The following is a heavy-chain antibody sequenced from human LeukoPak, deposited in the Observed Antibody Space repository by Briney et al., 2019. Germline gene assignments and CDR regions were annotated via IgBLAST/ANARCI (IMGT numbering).Heavy chain of an antibody. V-gene: IGHV1-18*01. J-gene: IGHJ4*02. D-gene: IGHD6-6*01. CDR3: ARTAARRFDY. CDR1: GYTFTGYG. Sequence: VNVSFXASGYTFTGYGISWVRQAPGQGSEWMGWISAYNGKRNYTQKLQGRVTITTDTSTSTAYMELRSLRSDDTAVYYCARTAARRFDYWGQGTLVTVSS. CDR2: ISAYNGKR.